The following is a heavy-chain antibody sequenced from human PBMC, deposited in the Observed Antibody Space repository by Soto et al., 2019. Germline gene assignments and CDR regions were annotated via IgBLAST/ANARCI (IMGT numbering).Heavy chain of an antibody. Sequence: EGQLVQSGGDLVQPGGSLRLSCTASGFTFSDFWMYWVRQAPGKGLEWVSRINSDGSGTAYADSVRGRFTISRDNAKNTVYLQMNRLRAEDTAVYYCASATAAAAASFGGWGQGTLVTVSS. CDR3: ASATAAAAASFGG. CDR1: GFTFSDFW. D-gene: IGHD6-25*01. CDR2: INSDGSGT. V-gene: IGHV3-74*03. J-gene: IGHJ4*02.